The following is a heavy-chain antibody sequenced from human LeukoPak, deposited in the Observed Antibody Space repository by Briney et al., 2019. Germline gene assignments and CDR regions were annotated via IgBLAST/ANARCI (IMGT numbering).Heavy chain of an antibody. CDR2: INAGNGDT. D-gene: IGHD6-13*01. CDR3: ARGYNTSWSGGADY. J-gene: IGHJ4*02. CDR1: GGTFSSYA. V-gene: IGHV1-3*01. Sequence: ASVKVSCKASGGTFSSYAISWVRQAPGQGLEWMGWINAGNGDTRYSQKFQDRVTITRDTSASTAFMELSSLRSEDTAVYYCARGYNTSWSGGADYWGQGTLVTVSS.